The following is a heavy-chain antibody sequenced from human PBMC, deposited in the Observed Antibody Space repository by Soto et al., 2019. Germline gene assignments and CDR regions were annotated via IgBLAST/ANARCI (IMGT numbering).Heavy chain of an antibody. Sequence: PSETLSLTCTVSGGSISSYYWSWIRQPPGKGLEWIGYIYYSGSTNYNPSLKSRVTISVDTSKNQFSLKLSSVTAADTAVYYCVRDWYSSGWYVNWFDPWGQGTMVTVS. J-gene: IGHJ5*02. V-gene: IGHV4-59*01. CDR2: IYYSGST. CDR3: VRDWYSSGWYVNWFDP. D-gene: IGHD6-19*01. CDR1: GGSISSYY.